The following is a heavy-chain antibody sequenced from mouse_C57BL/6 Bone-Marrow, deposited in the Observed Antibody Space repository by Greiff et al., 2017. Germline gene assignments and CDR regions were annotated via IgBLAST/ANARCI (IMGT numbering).Heavy chain of an antibody. J-gene: IGHJ2*01. Sequence: QVQLQQPGAELVKPGASVKMSCKAPGYTFTSYWITWVKQRPGQGLEWIGDIYPGSGSTNYNEKFKSKATLTVDTSSSTAYMQLSSLTSEDSAVYYCAREVTTVVARDFDYWGQGTTLTVSS. CDR1: GYTFTSYW. V-gene: IGHV1-55*01. CDR2: IYPGSGST. CDR3: AREVTTVVARDFDY. D-gene: IGHD1-1*01.